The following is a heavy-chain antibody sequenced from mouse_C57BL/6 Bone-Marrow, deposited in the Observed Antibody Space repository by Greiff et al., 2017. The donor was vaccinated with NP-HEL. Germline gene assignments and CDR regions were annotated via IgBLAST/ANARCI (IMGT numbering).Heavy chain of an antibody. CDR3: APNYGNYGY. D-gene: IGHD2-1*01. CDR2: IYPRSGNT. CDR1: GYTFTSYG. J-gene: IGHJ2*01. Sequence: QVQLKESGAELARPGASVKLSCKASGYTFTSYGISWVKKRTGQGLEWIGEIYPRSGNTYYNEKIKGKATLNADKSSSTSYMELRSLTSEDSAVYFCAPNYGNYGYWGQGTTLTVSS. V-gene: IGHV1-81*01.